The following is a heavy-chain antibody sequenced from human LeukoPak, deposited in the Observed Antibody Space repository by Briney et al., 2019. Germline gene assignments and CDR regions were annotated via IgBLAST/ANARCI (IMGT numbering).Heavy chain of an antibody. D-gene: IGHD3-10*01. V-gene: IGHV3-23*01. CDR2: ISGSGDST. CDR3: ARAGYYGSGSYYNAYYYYYYMDV. Sequence: GGSLRLSCAASGFTFSSYAMSWVRQAPGKGLEWVSAISGSGDSTYYADSVKGRFTISRDNSKNTLYLQMNSLRAEDTAVYYCARAGYYGSGSYYNAYYYYYYMDVWGKGTTVTISS. CDR1: GFTFSSYA. J-gene: IGHJ6*03.